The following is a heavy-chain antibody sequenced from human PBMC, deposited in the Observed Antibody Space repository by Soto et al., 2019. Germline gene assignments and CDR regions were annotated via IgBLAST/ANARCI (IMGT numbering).Heavy chain of an antibody. CDR2: IIPIFGTA. Sequence: QVPLVQSGAEVKKPGSSVKVSCKASGGTFSSYAISWVRQAPGQGLEWMGGIIPIFGTANYAQKFQGRVTITADKSTSTAYMELSSLRSEDTAVYYCARTPANYDFWSGTLGYWGQGTLVTVSS. D-gene: IGHD3-3*01. CDR1: GGTFSSYA. J-gene: IGHJ4*02. V-gene: IGHV1-69*06. CDR3: ARTPANYDFWSGTLGY.